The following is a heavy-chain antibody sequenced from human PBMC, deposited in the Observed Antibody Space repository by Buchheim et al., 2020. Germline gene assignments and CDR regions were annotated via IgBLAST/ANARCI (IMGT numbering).Heavy chain of an antibody. Sequence: QVQLVESGGGVVQPGRSLRLSCAASGFTFSSYGMHWVRQAPGKGLEWVAVIWYDGSNKYYADSVKGRFTISRDNSKNTLYLQMNSLRAEDTAVYYCARGPRQELYGDYTIDYWGQGTL. CDR1: GFTFSSYG. V-gene: IGHV3-33*01. J-gene: IGHJ4*02. CDR3: ARGPRQELYGDYTIDY. D-gene: IGHD4-17*01. CDR2: IWYDGSNK.